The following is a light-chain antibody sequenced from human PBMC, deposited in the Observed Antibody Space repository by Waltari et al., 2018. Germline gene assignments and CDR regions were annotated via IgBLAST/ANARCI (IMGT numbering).Light chain of an antibody. J-gene: IGLJ2*01. CDR2: QVN. V-gene: IGLV2-23*02. CDR3: CSYARYSTPSWI. Sequence: QSALTQPASVSGSPGPSTTISCTGTHSDVGAYAFVSCHHRYPGQGHKPLISQVNKRPAGLSTRFSGSKSGNTASLTISGLQAEDEADYFCCSYARYSTPSWIFGGGTKLTVL. CDR1: HSDVGAYAF.